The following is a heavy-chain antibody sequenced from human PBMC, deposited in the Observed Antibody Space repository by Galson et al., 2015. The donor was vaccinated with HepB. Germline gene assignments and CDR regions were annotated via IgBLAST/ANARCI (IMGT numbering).Heavy chain of an antibody. J-gene: IGHJ5*02. CDR1: GASVSSRSYS. D-gene: IGHD2-2*02. V-gene: IGHV4-39*07. CDR3: ARGPAAIRGIWFDP. CDR2: IYYSGST. Sequence: SETLSLTCTVSGASVSSRSYSWGWIRQPPGKGLQWIGTIYYSGSTYYNPSLKSRVTISVDTSKNHFSLRLNSLTAADTAVYYCARGPAAIRGIWFDPWGQGTLVTVSS.